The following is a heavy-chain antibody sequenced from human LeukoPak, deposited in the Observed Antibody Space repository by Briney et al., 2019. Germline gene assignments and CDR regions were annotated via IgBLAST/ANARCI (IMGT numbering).Heavy chain of an antibody. J-gene: IGHJ4*02. D-gene: IGHD3-10*01. Sequence: GGPLRLSCAVSGFTFSSYWMHWVRQAPGKGLVWVSLIRTDESSTTYADSVKGRFTISRDNAKNTLYLQMNSLRAEDTAVYYCARERFGHAFDYWGQGTLVTVSS. CDR1: GFTFSSYW. CDR3: ARERFGHAFDY. V-gene: IGHV3-74*01. CDR2: IRTDESST.